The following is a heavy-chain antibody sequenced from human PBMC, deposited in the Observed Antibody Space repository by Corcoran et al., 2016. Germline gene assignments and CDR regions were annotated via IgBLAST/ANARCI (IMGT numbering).Heavy chain of an antibody. J-gene: IGHJ5*02. CDR3: AVLGSGWYDGWFDP. CDR2: FYYTGST. V-gene: IGHV4-39*07. Sequence: QLQLQESGPGLVKPSETLSLTCTVSGGSISSSPYYWGWIRQPPGKGLEWIGGFYYTGSTSYNPSLKSRLTISVDASKNQLSLKLSSVTAADTAVYYCAVLGSGWYDGWFDPWGQGTLVTVSS. D-gene: IGHD6-19*01. CDR1: GGSISSSPYY.